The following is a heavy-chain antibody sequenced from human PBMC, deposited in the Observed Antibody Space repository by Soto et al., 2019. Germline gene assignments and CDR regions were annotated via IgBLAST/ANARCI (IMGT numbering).Heavy chain of an antibody. D-gene: IGHD3-16*02. CDR1: GYTLTSYG. J-gene: IGHJ4*02. Sequence: ASVKVSCKASGYTLTSYGISWVRQAPGQGLEWMGWISAYNGNTNYAQKLQGRVTMTTDTSTSTAYMELRSLRSDDTAVYYCARAVARYPPFDYWGQGTLVTVSS. CDR3: ARAVARYPPFDY. CDR2: ISAYNGNT. V-gene: IGHV1-18*01.